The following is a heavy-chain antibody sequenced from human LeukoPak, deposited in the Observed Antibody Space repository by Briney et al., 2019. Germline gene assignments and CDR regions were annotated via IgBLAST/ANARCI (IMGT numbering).Heavy chain of an antibody. CDR1: GFTFSSHW. J-gene: IGHJ5*02. CDR3: AKDPLAMYSSGWYDGFVH. V-gene: IGHV3-23*01. D-gene: IGHD6-19*01. CDR2: ISGSGGST. Sequence: GGSLRLSCAASGFTFSSHWMNWARQAPGKGLEWVSAISGSGGSTYYADSVKGRFTISRDNSKNTLYLQMNSLRAEDTAVYYCAKDPLAMYSSGWYDGFVHWGQGTLVTVSS.